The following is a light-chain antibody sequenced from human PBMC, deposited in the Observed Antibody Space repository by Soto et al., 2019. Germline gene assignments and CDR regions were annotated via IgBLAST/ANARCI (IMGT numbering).Light chain of an antibody. Sequence: EVVLTQSPGTLSLSPGERATLSCRTSQTVSSSFLAWYQQKPGQAPRLLMFDASNRATDIPDRFSGSGSGTAFTLTIGRLEPEDFAVYYCQQFGSLGTFGQGTKVEIK. CDR1: QTVSSSF. V-gene: IGKV3-20*01. CDR3: QQFGSLGT. J-gene: IGKJ1*01. CDR2: DAS.